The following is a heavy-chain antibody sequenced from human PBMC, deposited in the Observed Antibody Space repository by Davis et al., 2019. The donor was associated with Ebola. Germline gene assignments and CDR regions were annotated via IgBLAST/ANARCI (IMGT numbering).Heavy chain of an antibody. CDR3: ARDLSTLGLLLADGMDV. CDR2: IWYDGSSK. D-gene: IGHD2-15*01. CDR1: GFTFSSYG. J-gene: IGHJ6*02. Sequence: GESPKISCAASGFTFSSYGMHWVRQAPGKGLEWVAVIWYDGSSKYYADSVKGRFTISRDNAKNSLYLQMNSLRAEDTAVYYCARDLSTLGLLLADGMDVWGQGTTVTVSS. V-gene: IGHV3-33*01.